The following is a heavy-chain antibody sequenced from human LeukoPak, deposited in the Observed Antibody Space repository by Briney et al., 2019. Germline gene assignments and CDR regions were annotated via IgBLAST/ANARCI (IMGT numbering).Heavy chain of an antibody. D-gene: IGHD4-11*01. CDR2: INSDGSSL. CDR3: ARDYAYSNYYYGYFYGMDV. V-gene: IGHV3-74*01. CDR1: GFTFSDYW. J-gene: IGHJ6*02. Sequence: PGGSLRLSCAASGFTFSDYWMHWVRQAPGKGLVWVSRINSDGSSLSYADSVKGRLTISRDNAKNTLYLQMNSLRAEDTAVYYCARDYAYSNYYYGYFYGMDVWGQGTTVTVSS.